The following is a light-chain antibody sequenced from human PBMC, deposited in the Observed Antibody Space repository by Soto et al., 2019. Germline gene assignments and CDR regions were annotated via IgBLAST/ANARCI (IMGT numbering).Light chain of an antibody. CDR1: SSDVGGYNY. Sequence: QCALTQPDSVSGSPLQSITISCTGTSSDVGGYNYVSWYQHHPGKAPKLIIYDVSNRPSGVSIRFSGSKSDNTASLTISGLQPEDEADYHCSSYTTSNTRQIVFGTGTKVTVL. CDR2: DVS. V-gene: IGLV2-14*03. CDR3: SSYTTSNTRQIV. J-gene: IGLJ1*01.